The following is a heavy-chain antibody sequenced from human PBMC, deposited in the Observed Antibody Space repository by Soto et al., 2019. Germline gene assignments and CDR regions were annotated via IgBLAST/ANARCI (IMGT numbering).Heavy chain of an antibody. CDR1: GFTCSSYG. CDR3: AKDQYSGSYGPLMDY. J-gene: IGHJ4*02. CDR2: ISYDGSNK. V-gene: IGHV3-30*18. Sequence: GGSLRLSCAASGFTCSSYGMHWVRQAPGKGLEWVAVISYDGSNKYYADSVKGRFTISRDNSKNTLYLQMSSLRVEDTAVYYCAKDQYSGSYGPLMDYWGQGTLVTVSS. D-gene: IGHD1-26*01.